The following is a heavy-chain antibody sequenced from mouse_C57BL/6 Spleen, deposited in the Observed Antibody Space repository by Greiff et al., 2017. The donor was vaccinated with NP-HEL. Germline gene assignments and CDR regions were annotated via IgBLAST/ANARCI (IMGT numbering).Heavy chain of an antibody. CDR1: GYTFTSYW. CDR2: IDPSDSET. CDR3: AVYDGYYVGTAHWYFDV. Sequence: VQLQQSGAELVRPGSSVQLSCKASGYTFTSYWMHWVKQRPIQGLEWIGNIDPSDSETHYNQQFKDKATLTVDKSSSTAYFQLSSLTSEDSAVYYCAVYDGYYVGTAHWYFDVWSTGTTVTVSS. V-gene: IGHV1-52*01. D-gene: IGHD2-3*01. J-gene: IGHJ1*03.